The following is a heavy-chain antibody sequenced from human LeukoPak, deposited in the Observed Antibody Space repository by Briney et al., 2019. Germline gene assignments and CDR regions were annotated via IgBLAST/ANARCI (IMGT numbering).Heavy chain of an antibody. CDR1: GFSFSDYI. V-gene: IGHV3-48*02. J-gene: IGHJ4*02. CDR2: ITASSDNI. CDR3: ARGKHRTAWLIDY. Sequence: GGSLRLSCVTSGFSFSDYIMNWVRQAPGKGLEWISFITASSDNINYADSVRGRFTISRDNAKNSLSLQMNSLRDDDTAVYYCARGKHRTAWLIDYWGQGTLVIVSS. D-gene: IGHD2-21*02.